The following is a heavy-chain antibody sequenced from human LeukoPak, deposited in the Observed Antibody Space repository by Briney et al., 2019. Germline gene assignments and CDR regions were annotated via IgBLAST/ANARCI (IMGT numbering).Heavy chain of an antibody. J-gene: IGHJ4*02. CDR2: IQDSETT. Sequence: SETLSLTCTVSGGSISSYYWSWIRQPPGKGLEWIGYIQDSETTNYNPSLKRRVTISVGTSKNQFSLKLSSVTAADTAVYYCARDRALGSGKYYFDYWGQGTLVTVSS. CDR1: GGSISSYY. CDR3: ARDRALGSGKYYFDY. D-gene: IGHD3-16*01. V-gene: IGHV4-59*01.